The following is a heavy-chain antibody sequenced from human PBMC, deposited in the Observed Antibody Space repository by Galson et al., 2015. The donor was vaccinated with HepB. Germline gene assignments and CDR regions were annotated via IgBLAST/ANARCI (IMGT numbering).Heavy chain of an antibody. V-gene: IGHV1-8*01. CDR3: ARRRGGRIYFDY. CDR1: GYTFTSYD. Sequence: GYTFTSYDINWVRQATGQGLEWMGWMNPNSGNTGYAQKFQGRVTMTRNTSISTAYMELSSLRSEDTAVYYCARRRGGRIYFDYWGQGTLVTVSS. CDR2: MNPNSGNT. J-gene: IGHJ4*02.